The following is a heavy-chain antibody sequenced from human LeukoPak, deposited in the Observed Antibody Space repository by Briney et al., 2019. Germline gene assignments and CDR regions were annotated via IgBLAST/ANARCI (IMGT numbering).Heavy chain of an antibody. CDR1: TYSIGNSLY. Sequence: SETLPLTCSGSTYSIGNSLYWGWLRQPPGKGLEWIGSIYRSGSTFHNPSLKSRVTISLDTSKNQFSLKLSSVTAADTAVYFCARGTYGYYMDVWGKGTTVTVSS. V-gene: IGHV4-38-2*02. CDR2: IYRSGST. CDR3: ARGTYGYYMDV. D-gene: IGHD4-17*01. J-gene: IGHJ6*03.